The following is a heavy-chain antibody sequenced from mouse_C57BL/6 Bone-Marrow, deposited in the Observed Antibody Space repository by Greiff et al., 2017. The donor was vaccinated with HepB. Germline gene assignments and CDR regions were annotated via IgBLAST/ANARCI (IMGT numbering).Heavy chain of an antibody. J-gene: IGHJ3*01. V-gene: IGHV14-4*01. Sequence: VQLQQSGAELVRPGASVKLSCTASGFNIKDDYMHWVKQRPEQGLEWIGWIDPENGDTEYASKFQGKATITADTSSNTAYLQLSSLTSEDTAVYYCASSNPSWFAYWGQRTLVTVSA. D-gene: IGHD2-5*01. CDR2: IDPENGDT. CDR1: GFNIKDDY. CDR3: ASSNPSWFAY.